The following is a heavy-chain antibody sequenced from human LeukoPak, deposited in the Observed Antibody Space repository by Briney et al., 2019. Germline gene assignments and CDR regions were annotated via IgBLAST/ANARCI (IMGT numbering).Heavy chain of an antibody. Sequence: SETLSLTCTVSGGSISSYYWSWIRQPPGKGLECLGFIYHTGTTNYNPSLKSRVTISVDTSTNQFSLKLSSVTAADTAVYYCARHSGGWYADWGQGTLVTVSS. D-gene: IGHD6-19*01. CDR1: GGSISSYY. CDR2: IYHTGTT. CDR3: ARHSGGWYAD. V-gene: IGHV4-59*08. J-gene: IGHJ4*02.